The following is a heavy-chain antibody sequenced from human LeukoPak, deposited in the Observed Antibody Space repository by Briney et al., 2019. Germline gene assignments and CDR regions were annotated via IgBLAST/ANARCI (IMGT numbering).Heavy chain of an antibody. CDR3: ARGGYSIYNSPPGDF. J-gene: IGHJ4*02. V-gene: IGHV3-30*03. Sequence: WRSLSLSCAVSGFTFGSYSMHWVRQAPGKGLECVAIMAYDASFTYYADSVKGRFTISRDTSTSRLYLQISSPTPDDTGVYFCARGGYSIYNSPPGDFWSLGTLVTVYS. CDR2: MAYDASFT. CDR1: GFTFGSYS. D-gene: IGHD5/OR15-5a*01.